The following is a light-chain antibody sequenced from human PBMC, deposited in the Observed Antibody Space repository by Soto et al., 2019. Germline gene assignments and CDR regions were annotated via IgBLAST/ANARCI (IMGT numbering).Light chain of an antibody. V-gene: IGKV1-5*01. J-gene: IGKJ1*01. CDR3: QQYNSYTGT. CDR2: DAS. CDR1: QSISNW. Sequence: DFQMTQSPSTLSASVGDRVTITCRASQSISNWLAWYQQKPGKAPKLLIYDASSLESGVPSRFSGSGSGTEFTLTISSLQPDDFATYYCQQYNSYTGTFGQGTKVEIK.